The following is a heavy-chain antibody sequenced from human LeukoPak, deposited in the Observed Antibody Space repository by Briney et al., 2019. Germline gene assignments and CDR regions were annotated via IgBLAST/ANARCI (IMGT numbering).Heavy chain of an antibody. CDR2: ISSSGSTI. CDR1: GFTFSDYY. J-gene: IGHJ4*02. D-gene: IGHD5-12*01. Sequence: GGSLRLSCAASGFTFSDYYMSWIRQAPGKGLEWVSYISSSGSTIYYADSGKGRFTISRDNAKNSLYLQMNSLRAEDTAVYYCARDLVATIPDYWGQGTLVTVSS. V-gene: IGHV3-11*04. CDR3: ARDLVATIPDY.